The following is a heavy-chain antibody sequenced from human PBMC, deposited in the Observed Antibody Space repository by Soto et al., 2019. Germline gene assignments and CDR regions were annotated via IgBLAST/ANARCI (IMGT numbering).Heavy chain of an antibody. CDR3: AREHTAMVTPYFDY. CDR1: GFTFSSYA. Sequence: QVQLVESGGGAVQPGRSLRLSCAASGFTFSSYAMHWVRQAPGKGLEWVAVISYDGSNKYYADSVKGRFTISRDNSKNTLYLQMNSLRAEDTAVYYCAREHTAMVTPYFDYWGQGTLVTVSS. J-gene: IGHJ4*02. V-gene: IGHV3-30-3*01. D-gene: IGHD5-18*01. CDR2: ISYDGSNK.